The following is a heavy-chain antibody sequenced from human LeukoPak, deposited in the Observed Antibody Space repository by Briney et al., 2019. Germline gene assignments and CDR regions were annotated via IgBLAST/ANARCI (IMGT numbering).Heavy chain of an antibody. CDR3: ARESHVLRYFDWLLPPDYYYYGMDV. Sequence: GASVKVSCKASGYTFTSYGISWVRQAPGQGLEWMGWISAYNGNTNYAQKLHGRVTMTTDTSTSTAYMELRSLRSDDTAVYYCARESHVLRYFDWLLPPDYYYYGMDVWGQGTTVTVSS. D-gene: IGHD3-9*01. J-gene: IGHJ6*02. CDR2: ISAYNGNT. CDR1: GYTFTSYG. V-gene: IGHV1-18*01.